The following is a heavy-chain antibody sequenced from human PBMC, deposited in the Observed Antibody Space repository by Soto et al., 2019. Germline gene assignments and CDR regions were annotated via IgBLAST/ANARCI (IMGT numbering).Heavy chain of an antibody. J-gene: IGHJ2*01. CDR3: AGPWAMRKCKGGACYSRESTFDA. Sequence: QVQLVQSGAEVKKPGASVKVSCKASGYTFSTYALRWVRQAAGQSLEWMGWISGGNGNTKYSQNFQGRVAITRDTSATPAYMDLSRLKSVAPAVYYRAGPWAMRKCKGGACYSRESTFDAWGRGTLITVPS. CDR2: ISGGNGNT. CDR1: GYTFSTYA. V-gene: IGHV1-3*01. D-gene: IGHD2-21*01.